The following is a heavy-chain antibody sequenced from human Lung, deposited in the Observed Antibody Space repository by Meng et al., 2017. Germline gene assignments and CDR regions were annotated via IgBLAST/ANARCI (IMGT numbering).Heavy chain of an antibody. D-gene: IGHD6-6*01. J-gene: IGHJ4*02. CDR1: GFTFSGYA. Sequence: EVQLLESGGGLVQPGGSLRRSCAASGFTFSGYAMTWVRQAPGKGLEWVSSVSGSDDIAYYGDSVKGRVTISRDNSKNTLYLQMNSLRAEDTAVYFCAKDLGASSSYYFDYWGQGTLVTVSS. CDR3: AKDLGASSSYYFDY. V-gene: IGHV3-23*01. CDR2: VSGSDDIA.